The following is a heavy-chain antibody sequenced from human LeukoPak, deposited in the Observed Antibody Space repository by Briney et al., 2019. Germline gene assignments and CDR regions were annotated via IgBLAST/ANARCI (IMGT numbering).Heavy chain of an antibody. J-gene: IGHJ5*02. Sequence: SETLSLTCAVSGGSISSGGYSWSWIRQPPGKGLEWIGYIYHSGSTYYNPSLKSRVTISVDRSKNQFSLKLSSVTAADTAAYYCARGAGYYYDSSGFKSHNWFDPWGQGTLVTVSS. CDR3: ARGAGYYYDSSGFKSHNWFDP. V-gene: IGHV4-30-2*01. CDR2: IYHSGST. D-gene: IGHD3-22*01. CDR1: GGSISSGGYS.